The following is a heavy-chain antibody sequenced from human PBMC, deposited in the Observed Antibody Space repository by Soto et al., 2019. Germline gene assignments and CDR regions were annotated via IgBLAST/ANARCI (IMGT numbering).Heavy chain of an antibody. CDR2: IHLDDSDI. V-gene: IGHV5-51*01. D-gene: IGHD3-22*01. J-gene: IGHJ6*02. CDR3: AKSDYFHSSGSLYGLDV. CDR1: GDVFSSFW. Sequence: PAASLQISCKASGDVFSSFWIAWVRQVLQKGLEWMQTIHLDDSDITYSPAFQGQVTSAADKSLNTAYLHWNSLKASDTAIFFCAKSDYFHSSGSLYGLDVWGQGTTVTVSS.